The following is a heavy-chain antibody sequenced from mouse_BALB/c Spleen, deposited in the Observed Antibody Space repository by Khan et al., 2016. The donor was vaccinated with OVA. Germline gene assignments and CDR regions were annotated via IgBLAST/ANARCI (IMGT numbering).Heavy chain of an antibody. D-gene: IGHD1-2*01. V-gene: IGHV3-2*02. CDR3: ARGNYYGYDFDY. J-gene: IGHJ2*01. Sequence: QLEESGPGLVKPSQSLSLTCTVTGYSITSNYAWNWIRQFPGNKLEWMGYISYSDSTRYNPSLKSRISITRDTSQNQFFLQLNSVTTEDTATYCCARGNYYGYDFDYWGQGTTLTVSS. CDR2: ISYSDST. CDR1: GYSITSNYA.